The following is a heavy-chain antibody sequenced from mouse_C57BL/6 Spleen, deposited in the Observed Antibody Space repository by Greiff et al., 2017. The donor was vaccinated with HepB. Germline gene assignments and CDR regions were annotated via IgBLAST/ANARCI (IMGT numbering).Heavy chain of an antibody. D-gene: IGHD2-10*02. CDR1: GFTFSSYG. CDR3: ARQGSIWYFDV. Sequence: EVKLQESGGDLVKPGGSLKLSCAASGFTFSSYGMSWVRQTPDKRLEWVATISSGGSYTYYPDSVKGRFTISRDNAKNTLYLQMSSLKSEDTSMYYCARQGSIWYFDVWGTGTTVTVSS. V-gene: IGHV5-6*01. CDR2: ISSGGSYT. J-gene: IGHJ1*03.